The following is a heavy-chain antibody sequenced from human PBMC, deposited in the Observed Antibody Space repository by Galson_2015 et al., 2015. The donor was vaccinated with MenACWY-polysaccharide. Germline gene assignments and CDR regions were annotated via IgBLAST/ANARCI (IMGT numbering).Heavy chain of an antibody. CDR3: ARLPGYSSSWYYYYYGMDV. CDR2: INHSGST. Sequence: LRLSCAASGFTFIAYSMNWLRQPPGKGLEWIGEINHSGSTNYNPSLKSRVTISVDTSKNQFSLKLSSVTAADTAVYYCARLPGYSSSWYYYYYGMDVWGQGTTVTVSS. CDR1: GFTFIAYS. D-gene: IGHD6-13*01. V-gene: IGHV4-34*01. J-gene: IGHJ6*02.